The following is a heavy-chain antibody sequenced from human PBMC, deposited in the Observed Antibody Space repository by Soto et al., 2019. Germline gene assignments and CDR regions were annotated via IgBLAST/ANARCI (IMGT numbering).Heavy chain of an antibody. CDR3: ARRRIYNGYDS. CDR1: GFSLTTSGVG. J-gene: IGHJ4*02. CDR2: IYWDGDQ. D-gene: IGHD5-12*01. V-gene: IGHV2-5*02. Sequence: QSGPTLVNPTQTLTLTCTFSGFSLTTSGVGVGWIRQPPGKAPEWLVVIYWDGDQRFNPSLRSRLTITKDTSRNQVVLTMTNMDPVDTATYYCARRRIYNGYDSWGQGTLVTV.